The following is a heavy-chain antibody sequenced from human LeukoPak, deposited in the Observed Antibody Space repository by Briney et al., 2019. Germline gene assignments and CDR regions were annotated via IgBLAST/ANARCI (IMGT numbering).Heavy chain of an antibody. CDR3: ARGSNSTNYFDY. Sequence: PSETLSLTCTVSGGSISSSSDYWGWIRQPPGKGLEWIGSVYYSGSTYYNPSLKSRITISVDTSKNQFSLKLSSVTAADTAVYYCARGSNSTNYFDYWGQGTLVTVSS. CDR1: GGSISSSSDY. D-gene: IGHD6-13*01. CDR2: VYYSGST. J-gene: IGHJ4*02. V-gene: IGHV4-39*01.